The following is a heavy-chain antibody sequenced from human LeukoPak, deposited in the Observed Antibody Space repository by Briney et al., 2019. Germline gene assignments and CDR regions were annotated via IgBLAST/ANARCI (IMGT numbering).Heavy chain of an antibody. CDR1: GYTFNALG. Sequence: RASVKVSCKASGYTFNALGIAWVRQAPGQGLEWMGWISVFSGNTDYATKFQDRVIVTTDTSTNTAYMEMKSLRYGDTAIYYCARDKWDHWGQGTLVTVSS. D-gene: IGHD1-26*01. V-gene: IGHV1-18*01. CDR3: ARDKWDH. CDR2: ISVFSGNT. J-gene: IGHJ4*02.